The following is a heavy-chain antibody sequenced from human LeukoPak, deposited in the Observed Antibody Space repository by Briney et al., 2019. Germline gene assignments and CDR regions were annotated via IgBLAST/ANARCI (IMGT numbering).Heavy chain of an antibody. Sequence: PGGSLRLSCVASGFTFSRYGVTWVRQAPGKGLQWVSAISGSGGSTYYADSVKGRFTISRDNSKNTLYLQINGLRAEDTAVYYCAKDHLPGIVVADRDYWGQGTLVTVSS. CDR1: GFTFSRYG. CDR3: AKDHLPGIVVADRDY. V-gene: IGHV3-23*01. J-gene: IGHJ4*02. CDR2: ISGSGGST. D-gene: IGHD6-19*01.